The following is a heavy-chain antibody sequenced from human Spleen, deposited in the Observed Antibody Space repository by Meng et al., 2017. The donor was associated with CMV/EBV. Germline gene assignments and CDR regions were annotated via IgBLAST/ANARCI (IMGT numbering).Heavy chain of an antibody. CDR2: IFYSGTT. CDR3: ARDFSDGFGGCRECKVYYYGMDV. CDR1: GGSISSSSYH. V-gene: IGHV4-39*07. D-gene: IGHD3-16*01. J-gene: IGHJ6*02. Sequence: GSLRLSCTVSGGSISSSSYHWGWIRQPPGKGLEWIVSIFYSGTTHYNPSLKSRVTIALDASKNQFSLRMSSVTAADTAVYYCARDFSDGFGGCRECKVYYYGMDVWGQGTTVTVSS.